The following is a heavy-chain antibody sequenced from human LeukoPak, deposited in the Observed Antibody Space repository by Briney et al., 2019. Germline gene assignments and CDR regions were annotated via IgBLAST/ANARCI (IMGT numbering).Heavy chain of an antibody. Sequence: SVKVSCKASGGTFSSYAISWVRQAPGQGLEWMGRIIPILGIANYAQKFQGRVTITADKSTSTAYMELSSLRSEDTAVYYCVRDEAVGFGLSMDVWGQGTTVAVSS. CDR2: IIPILGIA. D-gene: IGHD2-15*01. J-gene: IGHJ6*02. V-gene: IGHV1-69*04. CDR3: VRDEAVGFGLSMDV. CDR1: GGTFSSYA.